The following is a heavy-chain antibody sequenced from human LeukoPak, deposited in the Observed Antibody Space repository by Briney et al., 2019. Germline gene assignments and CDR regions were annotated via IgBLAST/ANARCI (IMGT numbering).Heavy chain of an antibody. Sequence: PSETLSLTCSVSGYSIGSGYDWAWIRQPPGKGLEWIGSIYYSGSTNYNPSLKSRVTISVDTSKNQFSLKLSSVTAADTAVYYCARRGKYSYGLRAFDIWGQGTMVTVSS. V-gene: IGHV4-38-2*02. CDR2: IYYSGST. CDR3: ARRGKYSYGLRAFDI. D-gene: IGHD5-18*01. CDR1: GYSIGSGYD. J-gene: IGHJ3*02.